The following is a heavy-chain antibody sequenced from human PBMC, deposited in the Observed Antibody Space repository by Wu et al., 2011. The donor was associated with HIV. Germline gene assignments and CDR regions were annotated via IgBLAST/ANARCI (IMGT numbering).Heavy chain of an antibody. CDR2: IIPIFGTA. V-gene: IGHV1-69*06. CDR1: GGTFSNNA. Sequence: QVQLVQSGAEVKKPGSSVRVACKASGGTFSNNAFSWVRQAPGQGLEWMGRIIPIFGTANYAQKFQGRVTITADKSTSTAYMELSSLRSEDTAVYYCARGTIVGATGDYYYGMDVWGQGTTVTVSS. J-gene: IGHJ6*01. CDR3: ARGTIVGATGDYYYGMDV. D-gene: IGHD1-26*01.